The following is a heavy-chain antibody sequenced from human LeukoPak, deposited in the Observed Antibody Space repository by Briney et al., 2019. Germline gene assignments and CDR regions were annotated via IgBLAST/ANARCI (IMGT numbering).Heavy chain of an antibody. CDR2: ISGSGGST. CDR1: GSTFSSYA. V-gene: IGHV3-23*01. D-gene: IGHD4-17*01. CDR3: AKGYGDYAFGGGIFDY. J-gene: IGHJ4*02. Sequence: PGGSLRLSCAASGSTFSSYAMSWVRQAPGKGLEWVSAISGSGGSTYYADSVKGRFTISRDNSKNTLYLQMNSLRAEDTAVYYCAKGYGDYAFGGGIFDYWGQGTLVTVSS.